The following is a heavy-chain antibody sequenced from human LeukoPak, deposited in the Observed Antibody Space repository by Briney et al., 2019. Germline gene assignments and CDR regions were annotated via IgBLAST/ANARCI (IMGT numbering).Heavy chain of an antibody. CDR1: GGSMSTYY. CDR3: ARDRLRFVY. V-gene: IGHV4-59*01. J-gene: IGHJ4*02. Sequence: SETLSLTCTVSGGSMSTYYWSWIRQSPGKGLEYIGYIYYSGSTDYHPSFKSRVTISVDTSKNQFSLKLSSVTAADTAVYYCARDRLRFVYWGQGTLVTVSS. CDR2: IYYSGST.